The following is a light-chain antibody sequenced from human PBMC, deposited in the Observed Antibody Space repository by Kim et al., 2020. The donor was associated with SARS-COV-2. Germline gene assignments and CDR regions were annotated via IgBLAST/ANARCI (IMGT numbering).Light chain of an antibody. V-gene: IGLV2-14*03. Sequence: QSALTQPASVSGSPGQSITISCTGTSSDIGDYTYVSWYQQHPGKAPKLMIYDVSNRPSGVSNRFSGSKSVNTASLTISGLQAEDEADYYCSSYTSSSTPVFGTGTKVTVL. CDR3: SSYTSSSTPV. CDR1: SSDIGDYTY. CDR2: DVS. J-gene: IGLJ1*01.